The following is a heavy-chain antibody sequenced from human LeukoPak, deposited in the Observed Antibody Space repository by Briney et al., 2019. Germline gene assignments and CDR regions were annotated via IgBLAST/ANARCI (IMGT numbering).Heavy chain of an antibody. D-gene: IGHD2-8*02. CDR2: IWYDGSNK. Sequence: GRSLRLSCAASGFTFNTYGMHWVRQAPGKGLEWVAGIWYDGSNKYYSDSVKGRFTISRDNSKNTLYLQMNSLRAEDTAVYYCARISCTGDRCNPYSYYDMDVWGQGTTVIVSS. V-gene: IGHV3-33*01. CDR3: ARISCTGDRCNPYSYYDMDV. J-gene: IGHJ6*02. CDR1: GFTFNTYG.